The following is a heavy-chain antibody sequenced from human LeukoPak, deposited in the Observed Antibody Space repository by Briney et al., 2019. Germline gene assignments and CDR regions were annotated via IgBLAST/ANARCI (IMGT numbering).Heavy chain of an antibody. CDR1: GFTFSSYA. Sequence: GGSLRLSCAAAGFTFSSYAMSGVRQAPGRGLDWVSTISGSGISTYYADSVKGRFTISRDSSKNTLYLQMNSLRAEDTAIYYCARDLRLAAAGDDPGYWGQGTLVTVSS. J-gene: IGHJ4*02. V-gene: IGHV3-23*01. D-gene: IGHD6-13*01. CDR3: ARDLRLAAAGDDPGY. CDR2: ISGSGIST.